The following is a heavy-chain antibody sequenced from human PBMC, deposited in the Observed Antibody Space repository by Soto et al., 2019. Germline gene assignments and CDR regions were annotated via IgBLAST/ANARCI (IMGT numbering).Heavy chain of an antibody. J-gene: IGHJ6*02. V-gene: IGHV1-69*01. D-gene: IGHD3-10*01. CDR1: GGTFSYYG. CDR3: AREASGTYIPYYAMDG. Sequence: QVQLVQSGAEVKKPGSSVKVSCEASGGTFSYYGFSWVRQAPGQGLEWVGGIIPMFATANYAQKFQGRATITADESTNTVYMELSSLRSDDTAVYYCAREASGTYIPYYAMDGWGQGTAVTVSS. CDR2: IIPMFATA.